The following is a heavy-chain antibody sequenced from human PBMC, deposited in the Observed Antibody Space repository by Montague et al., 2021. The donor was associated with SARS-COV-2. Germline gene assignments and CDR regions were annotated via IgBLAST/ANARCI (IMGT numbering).Heavy chain of an antibody. CDR2: IYATGST. V-gene: IGHV4-61*02. CDR1: GGAINRGVVY. CDR3: VGDAYNPLDGN. J-gene: IGHJ4*02. Sequence: TLSLTCTVYGGAINRGVVYWRWIRPPTGKGLEWIGRIYATGSTRYSPSLESRVTMSIDTAKGQFSLRLSSVTAADTGVYYCVGDAYNPLDGNWGQGHLVTVSS. D-gene: IGHD2-21*01.